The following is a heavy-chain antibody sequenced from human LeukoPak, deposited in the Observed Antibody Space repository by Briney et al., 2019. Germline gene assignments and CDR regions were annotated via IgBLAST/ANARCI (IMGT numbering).Heavy chain of an antibody. CDR2: IYTIGST. CDR3: AREGVGAAGRTLDY. Sequence: SETLSLTCLVYGGSITTYYWSWIRPPAWKGLEWIGRIYTIGSTNYNPSLKSGATMSVHTSRNQSSLMFTAVPAADTAVYYCAREGVGAAGRTLDYWVQGRLLTVSS. J-gene: IGHJ4*02. D-gene: IGHD6-13*01. V-gene: IGHV4-4*07. CDR1: GGSITTYY.